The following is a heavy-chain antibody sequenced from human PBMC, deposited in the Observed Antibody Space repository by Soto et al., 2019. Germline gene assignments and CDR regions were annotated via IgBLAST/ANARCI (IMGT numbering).Heavy chain of an antibody. D-gene: IGHD6-19*01. CDR3: ARARIVVAGTIVDY. V-gene: IGHV4-39*02. J-gene: IGHJ4*02. CDR1: GGSISSGGYY. CDR2: IYHSGDT. Sequence: PSETLSLTCTVSGGSISSGGYYWSWIRQHPGKGLEWIGSIYHSGDTYYNPSLKSRVTISVDTSKNHFSLKLTSVTAADTAVYYCARARIVVAGTIVDYWGQGTLVTSPQ.